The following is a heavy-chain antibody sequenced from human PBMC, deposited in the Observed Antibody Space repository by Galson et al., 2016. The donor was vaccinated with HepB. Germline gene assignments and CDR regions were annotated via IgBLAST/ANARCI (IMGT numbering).Heavy chain of an antibody. V-gene: IGHV4-34*01. J-gene: IGHJ5*02. CDR1: GGSFRSYH. D-gene: IGHD3-9*01. CDR2: VNHSGST. CDR3: ARGYFDWLLGGWFDP. Sequence: SETLSLTCAVYGGSFRSYHWSWIRQPPGKGLEWIGEVNHSGSTNYNPSLKSRVTMSIDTSKSQFSLKLTSVTAADTAVYYCARGYFDWLLGGWFDPWGQGTLVTVSS.